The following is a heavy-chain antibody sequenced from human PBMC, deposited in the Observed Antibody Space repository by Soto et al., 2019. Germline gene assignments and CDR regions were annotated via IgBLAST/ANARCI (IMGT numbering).Heavy chain of an antibody. CDR3: ARDFDVNTALDYWYFDL. J-gene: IGHJ2*01. V-gene: IGHV4-4*07. D-gene: IGHD5-18*01. Sequence: QVQLQESDPGLVKPSETLSLTCTVSGGSTTNYYWSWLRQPAGKGLEYIGRIYGSGRTNYNPSLKNRVTMSVSLNQMSLRLTSVTAADTAVYYCARDFDVNTALDYWYFDLWGRGALVTVSS. CDR1: GGSTTNYY. CDR2: IYGSGRT.